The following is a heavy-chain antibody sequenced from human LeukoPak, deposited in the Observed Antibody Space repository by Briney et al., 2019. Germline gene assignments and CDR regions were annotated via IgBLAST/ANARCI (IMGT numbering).Heavy chain of an antibody. D-gene: IGHD3-3*01. J-gene: IGHJ4*02. CDR3: ARAIGVAQSSSLGY. V-gene: IGHV1-2*02. CDR2: INPNSGGT. Sequence: ASVKVSCKASGYTFTGYYMHWVRQAPGQGLEWMGWINPNSGGTNYAQKFQGRVTMTRDTSISTAYMELSRLRSDDTAAYYCARAIGVAQSSSLGYWGQGTLVTVSS. CDR1: GYTFTGYY.